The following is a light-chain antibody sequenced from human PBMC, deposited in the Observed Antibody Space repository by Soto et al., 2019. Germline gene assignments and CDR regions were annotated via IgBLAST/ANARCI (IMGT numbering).Light chain of an antibody. V-gene: IGLV6-57*02. CDR3: QSYDSSNHDGVV. CDR2: EDN. J-gene: IGLJ2*01. CDR1: SGSIASNY. Sequence: NFMLTQPHSVSESPGKTVTISCTGSSGSIASNYVQWYQQRPGSAPTTVIYEDNQRPSGVPDRFSGSIDSSSNSASLTISGLKTEDEADYYCQSYDSSNHDGVVFGGGTKLTVL.